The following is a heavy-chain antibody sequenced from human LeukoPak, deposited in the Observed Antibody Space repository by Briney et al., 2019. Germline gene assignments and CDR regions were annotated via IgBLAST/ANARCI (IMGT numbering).Heavy chain of an antibody. CDR2: IQNDASTR. CDR1: GFTFSSYA. Sequence: GGSLRLSCAASGFTFSSYAMSWVRQAPGKGLEWVAVIQNDASTRNYVDSVKGRFTISRDNSENTVFLQMDSLRVEDTAVYYCARELSQIVWGGLDYGGQGTLVSVSS. CDR3: ARELSQIVWGGLDY. J-gene: IGHJ4*02. D-gene: IGHD2-21*01. V-gene: IGHV3-30*03.